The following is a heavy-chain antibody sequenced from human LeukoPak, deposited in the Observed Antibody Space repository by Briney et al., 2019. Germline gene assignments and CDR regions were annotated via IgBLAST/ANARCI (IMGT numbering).Heavy chain of an antibody. Sequence: GGSLRLSCAASGFTVSSNYMSWVRQAPGKGLEWVSVFYSGGSRYYADSVKGRLTISRDNSKNTLYFQMNSLRAEDTAVYYCARGTFCGGNSPFAFDIWAKGQWSPSLQ. CDR1: GFTVSSNY. J-gene: IGHJ3*02. V-gene: IGHV3-53*01. CDR2: FYSGGSR. CDR3: ARGTFCGGNSPFAFDI. D-gene: IGHD4-23*01.